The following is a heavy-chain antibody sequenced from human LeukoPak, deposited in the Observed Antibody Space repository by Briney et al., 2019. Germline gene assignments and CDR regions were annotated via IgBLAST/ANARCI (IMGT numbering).Heavy chain of an antibody. CDR3: ARDPRVDYYYYMDV. Sequence: GASVKVSCKASGYTFTGYYMHWVRQAPGQGLEWMGWINPSSGGTNYAQKFQGRVTMTRDTSISTAYMELSRLRSDDTAVYYCARDPRVDYYYYMDVWGKGTTVTISS. D-gene: IGHD3-10*01. V-gene: IGHV1-2*02. CDR2: INPSSGGT. J-gene: IGHJ6*03. CDR1: GYTFTGYY.